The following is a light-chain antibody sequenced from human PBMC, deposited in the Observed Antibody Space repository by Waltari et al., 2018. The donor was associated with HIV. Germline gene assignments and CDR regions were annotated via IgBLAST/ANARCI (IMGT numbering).Light chain of an antibody. CDR2: WAS. J-gene: IGKJ1*01. Sequence: DIVMTQSPDSLAVSLGERATINCKSSQSVLYSPDNKNYLTWYQQKPGQPPKLIIYWASTRESGVPDRFSGSGSATDFTLTISSLQAEDVAVYYCQQYYSTPWTFGQGTKVEIK. CDR1: QSVLYSPDNKNY. V-gene: IGKV4-1*01. CDR3: QQYYSTPWT.